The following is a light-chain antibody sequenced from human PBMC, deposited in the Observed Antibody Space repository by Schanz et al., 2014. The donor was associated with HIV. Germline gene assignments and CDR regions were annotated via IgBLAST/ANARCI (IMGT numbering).Light chain of an antibody. CDR1: QSVVSSY. J-gene: IGKJ1*01. CDR3: QQYDSSTWT. Sequence: EIVLTQSPGTLSLSPGERATLSCRASQSVVSSYLAWYQQKPGQAPRLLIYDASNRAAGIPARFSGSGSGTDFTLTISRLEPEDFAIYYCQQYDSSTWTFGQGTKVEI. CDR2: DAS. V-gene: IGKV3-20*01.